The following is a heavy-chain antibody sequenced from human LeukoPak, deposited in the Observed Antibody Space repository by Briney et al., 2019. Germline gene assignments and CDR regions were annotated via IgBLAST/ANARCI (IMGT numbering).Heavy chain of an antibody. Sequence: ASVKVSCKASGYTFTSYYMHWVRQAPGQGLEWMGIINPSGGSTSYAQKFQSRVTMTRDTSTSTVYMELSSLRSEDTAVYYCARDHRITMVRGVSYFDYWGQGTLVTVSS. CDR1: GYTFTSYY. CDR3: ARDHRITMVRGVSYFDY. J-gene: IGHJ4*02. D-gene: IGHD3-10*01. CDR2: INPSGGST. V-gene: IGHV1-46*03.